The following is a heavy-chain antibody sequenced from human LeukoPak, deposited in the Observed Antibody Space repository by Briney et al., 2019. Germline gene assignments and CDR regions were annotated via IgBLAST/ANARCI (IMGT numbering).Heavy chain of an antibody. J-gene: IGHJ4*02. CDR3: ASARWDC. CDR2: IFHSGHT. V-gene: IGHV4-4*02. CDR1: GDSIITNHW. Sequence: SGTLPLTCGVCGDSIITNHWWSWVRQPPGKGLEWIGEIFHSGHTNYNPSLKSRVTISLDKSRNQFSLNLIYVTAADTAVYYCASARWDCWGQGTLVTVSS. D-gene: IGHD5-24*01.